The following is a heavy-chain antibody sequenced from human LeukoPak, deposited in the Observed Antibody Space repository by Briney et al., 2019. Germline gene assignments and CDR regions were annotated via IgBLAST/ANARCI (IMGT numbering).Heavy chain of an antibody. CDR2: IWYDGSNK. V-gene: IGHV3-33*01. J-gene: IGHJ4*02. CDR3: ARDGVRSGYHEGPDY. D-gene: IGHD3-22*01. CDR1: GFTFSSYG. Sequence: GGSLRLSCAASGFTFSSYGMHWVRQAPGKGLEWVAVIWYDGSNKYFADSVKGRFTISRDNSKNTLYLQMNSLRVEDTAVYYCARDGVRSGYHEGPDYWGQGTLVTVSS.